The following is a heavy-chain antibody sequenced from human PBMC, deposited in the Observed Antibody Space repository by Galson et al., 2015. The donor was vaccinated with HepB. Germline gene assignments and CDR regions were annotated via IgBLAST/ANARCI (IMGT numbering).Heavy chain of an antibody. CDR1: GFTFSDYA. CDR3: AKDAFSNNQVFDPFDI. D-gene: IGHD1-14*01. J-gene: IGHJ3*02. V-gene: IGHV3-23*01. Sequence: SLRLSCAASGFTFSDYALNWVRQAPGKGPEWFSHIGGGSGKTFYVDSVKGRFIISRDDPRSTLYLQMNSLRAEDTAIHYCAKDAFSNNQVFDPFDIWGQGTMVTVSS. CDR2: IGGGSGKT.